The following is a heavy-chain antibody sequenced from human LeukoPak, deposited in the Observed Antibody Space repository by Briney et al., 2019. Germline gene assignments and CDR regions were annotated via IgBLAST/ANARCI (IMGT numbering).Heavy chain of an antibody. V-gene: IGHV4-31*03. CDR3: ARASYDFWSGYSSGFWFDP. Sequence: SETLSLTCTVSGGSISSGGYYWSWIRQHPGKGLEWIGYIYYSGSTNYNPSLKSRVTISVDTSKNQFSLKLSSVTAADTAVYYCARASYDFWSGYSSGFWFDPWGQGTLVTVSS. D-gene: IGHD3-3*01. J-gene: IGHJ5*02. CDR1: GGSISSGGYY. CDR2: IYYSGST.